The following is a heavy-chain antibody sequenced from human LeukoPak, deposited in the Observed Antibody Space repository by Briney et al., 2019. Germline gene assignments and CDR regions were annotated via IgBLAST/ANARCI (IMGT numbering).Heavy chain of an antibody. V-gene: IGHV4-59*01. J-gene: IGHJ4*02. CDR2: IYYSGST. Sequence: PSETLSLTCTVSGGSISSYYWSWIRKPPGKGLEWIGYIYYSGSTKYKPSLKSRVTISVDTPKKQISLQLSSVTAADTAVYYCARGYWTWADYWGQGTLVTVSS. CDR3: ARGYWTWADY. CDR1: GGSISSYY. D-gene: IGHD1-1*01.